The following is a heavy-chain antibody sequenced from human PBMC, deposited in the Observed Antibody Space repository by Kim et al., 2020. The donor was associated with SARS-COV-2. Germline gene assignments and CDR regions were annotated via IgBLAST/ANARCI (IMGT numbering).Heavy chain of an antibody. V-gene: IGHV3-30*02. CDR3: AKGAFSYGTIDY. D-gene: IGHD5-18*01. Sequence: SESLKARFTISRAISKHTLYLQMNGLRAEDTSLYYCAKGAFSYGTIDYWGQGTLVTVSS. J-gene: IGHJ4*02.